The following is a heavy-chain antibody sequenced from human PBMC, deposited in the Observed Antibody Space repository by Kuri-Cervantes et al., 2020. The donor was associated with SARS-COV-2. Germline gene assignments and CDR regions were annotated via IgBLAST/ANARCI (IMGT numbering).Heavy chain of an antibody. D-gene: IGHD3-10*01. V-gene: IGHV4-39*01. CDR2: IYYSGST. J-gene: IGHJ4*02. CDR1: GGSISSSSYY. Sequence: SETLSLTCTVSGGSISSSSYYWGWIRQPPGKGLEWIGSIYYSGSTYYNPSLKSRVTISVDTSKNQFSLKLSSVIAADTAVYYCARVGDYYGSGSVDYWGQGTLVTVSS. CDR3: ARVGDYYGSGSVDY.